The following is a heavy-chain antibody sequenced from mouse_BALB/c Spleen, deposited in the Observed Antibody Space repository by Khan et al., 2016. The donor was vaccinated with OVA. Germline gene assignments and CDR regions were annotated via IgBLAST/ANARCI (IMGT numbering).Heavy chain of an antibody. CDR1: GFSLPRYN. Sequence: QVQLKQSGPGLVSPSQSLSITCTVSGFSLPRYNIHWVRQPPGKGLEWLGMIRGGGGRDYNSTPKSRLSTSKDNSKSSVFLKMTSLQTYDPSMSYCAKAYYRYDGSYALAYWGQGTSVTVSS. J-gene: IGHJ4*01. V-gene: IGHV2-6-4*01. D-gene: IGHD2-14*01. CDR3: AKAYYRYDGSYALAY. CDR2: IRGGGGR.